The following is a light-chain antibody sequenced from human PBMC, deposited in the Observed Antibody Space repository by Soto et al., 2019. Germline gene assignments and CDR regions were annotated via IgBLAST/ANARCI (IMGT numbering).Light chain of an antibody. CDR1: QSVSSN. Sequence: EVVMTHSPATLSLSPGERATLSCRASQSVSSNLAWYQQKPGQAPRLLIYDASHRAAGIPARFSGSGFGTDFTLTINRLEPEDFAVYYCQQYDSSPRTFGQGTKVDIK. V-gene: IGKV3D-15*01. CDR2: DAS. J-gene: IGKJ1*01. CDR3: QQYDSSPRT.